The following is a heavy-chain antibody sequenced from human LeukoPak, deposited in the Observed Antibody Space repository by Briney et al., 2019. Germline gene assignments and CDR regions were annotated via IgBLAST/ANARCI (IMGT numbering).Heavy chain of an antibody. Sequence: SETLSLTCAVYGGSFSGYHWSWVRQPPGKGPEWIGEINHSGSTNYNPSLKSRVTISVDTSKNQFSLKLSSVTAADTAVYYCARGPNYDFWSGYYYYGMDVWGQGTTVTVSS. V-gene: IGHV4-34*01. J-gene: IGHJ6*02. D-gene: IGHD3-3*01. CDR1: GGSFSGYH. CDR3: ARGPNYDFWSGYYYYGMDV. CDR2: INHSGST.